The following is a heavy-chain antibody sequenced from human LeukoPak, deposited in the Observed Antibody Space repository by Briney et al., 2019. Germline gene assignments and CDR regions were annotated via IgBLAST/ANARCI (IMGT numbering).Heavy chain of an antibody. CDR2: IYPGDSDT. V-gene: IGHV5-51*01. CDR1: GYSFTSYW. CDR3: ARRTDYGDYYFDY. Sequence: GESLKISCKGSGYSFTSYWIAWGRQVPGKGLEWMGIIYPGDSDTRYSPSFQGQVTISADKSISTAYLQWSSLKASDTAMYYCARRTDYGDYYFDYWGQGTLVTVSS. J-gene: IGHJ4*02. D-gene: IGHD4-17*01.